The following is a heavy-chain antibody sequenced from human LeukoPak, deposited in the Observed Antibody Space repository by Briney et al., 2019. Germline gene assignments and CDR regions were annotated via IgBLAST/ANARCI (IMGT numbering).Heavy chain of an antibody. D-gene: IGHD3-10*01. Sequence: SGTLPLTCGVSGGSITNTNYWTWVRQPPGKGLEWIGSIYYSGSTYYNPSLKSRVTISVDTSKNQFSLKLSSVTAADTAVYYCARMNGSGSYAYFDYWGQGTLVTVSS. CDR2: IYYSGST. J-gene: IGHJ4*02. CDR3: ARMNGSGSYAYFDY. CDR1: GGSITNTNY. V-gene: IGHV4-39*01.